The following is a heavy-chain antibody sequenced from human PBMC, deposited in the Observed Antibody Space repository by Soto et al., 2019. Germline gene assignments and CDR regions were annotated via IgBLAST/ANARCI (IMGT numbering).Heavy chain of an antibody. CDR3: ATGTGYRSSWYGFDY. Sequence: SETLSLTCAVSGGSISSSNWWSWVRQPPGKGLEWIGEIYHSGSTNYNPSLKSRVTISVDKSKNQFSLKLSSVTAADTAVYYCATGTGYRSSWYGFDYWGQGTPVTVSS. D-gene: IGHD6-13*01. CDR1: GGSISSSNW. V-gene: IGHV4-4*02. J-gene: IGHJ4*02. CDR2: IYHSGST.